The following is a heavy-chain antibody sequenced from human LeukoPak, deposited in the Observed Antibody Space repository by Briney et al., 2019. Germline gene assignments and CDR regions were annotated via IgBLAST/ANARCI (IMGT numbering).Heavy chain of an antibody. D-gene: IGHD1-26*01. Sequence: GGSLRLSCAASGFTFSSYSMNWVRQAPGKGLEWVSSISSSSSYIYYADSVKGRFTISRDNAKNSLYLQMNSLRAEDTAVYYCARIVGAYYYGMDVWGQGTTVTVPS. CDR1: GFTFSSYS. CDR2: ISSSSSYI. V-gene: IGHV3-21*01. CDR3: ARIVGAYYYGMDV. J-gene: IGHJ6*02.